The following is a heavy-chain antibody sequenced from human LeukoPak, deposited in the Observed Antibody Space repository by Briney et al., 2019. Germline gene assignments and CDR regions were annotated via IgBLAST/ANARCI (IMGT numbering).Heavy chain of an antibody. J-gene: IGHJ4*02. CDR2: IYYSGST. V-gene: IGHV4-30-4*01. D-gene: IGHD3-10*01. Sequence: SETLSLTCTVSGGSISSGDYYWSWIRRPPGKGLEWIGYIYYSGSTYYNPSLKSRVTISVDTSKNQFSLKLSSVTAADTAVYYCARENARGGIRGVIGYWGQETLVTVSS. CDR3: ARENARGGIRGVIGY. CDR1: GGSISSGDYY.